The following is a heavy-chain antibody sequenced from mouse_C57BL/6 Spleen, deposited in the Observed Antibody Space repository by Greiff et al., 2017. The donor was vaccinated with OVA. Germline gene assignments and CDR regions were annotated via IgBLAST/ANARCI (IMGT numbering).Heavy chain of an antibody. Sequence: QVQLKQSGPELVKPGASVKISCKASGYAFSSSWMNWVKQRPGKGLEWIGRIYPGDGDTNYNGKFKGKATLTADKSSSTAYMQLSSLTSEDSAVYFCARYGGTGFDYWGQGTTLTVSS. CDR1: GYAFSSSW. CDR2: IYPGDGDT. D-gene: IGHD1-1*01. V-gene: IGHV1-82*01. CDR3: ARYGGTGFDY. J-gene: IGHJ2*01.